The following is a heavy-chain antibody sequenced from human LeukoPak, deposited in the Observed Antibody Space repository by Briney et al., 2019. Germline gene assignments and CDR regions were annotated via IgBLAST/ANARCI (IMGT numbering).Heavy chain of an antibody. CDR1: GFTFSDYY. V-gene: IGHV3-11*04. D-gene: IGHD2-2*01. Sequence: PGGSLRLSCAASGFTFSDYYMSWIRQAPGKGLEWVSIIRGSGATTCYADSVRGRSTISRDNAQTSLYLEMNSLRAEDTAVYFCAGGSSTNSYYFDQWGQGTLVTVSS. CDR2: IRGSGATT. CDR3: AGGSSTNSYYFDQ. J-gene: IGHJ4*02.